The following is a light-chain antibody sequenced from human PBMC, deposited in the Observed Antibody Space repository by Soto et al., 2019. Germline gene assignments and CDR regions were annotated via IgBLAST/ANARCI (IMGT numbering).Light chain of an antibody. Sequence: DIQMTQSPSSLAASVGDRVTITCRASQGISNYLAWYHQKPGKVPKLMIYATSTLQSGVPSRFSGTGSATNFTLTISSLQPEDFATYYCQKYNSAPYTFGQGTKLEIK. CDR2: ATS. J-gene: IGKJ2*01. V-gene: IGKV1-27*01. CDR1: QGISNY. CDR3: QKYNSAPYT.